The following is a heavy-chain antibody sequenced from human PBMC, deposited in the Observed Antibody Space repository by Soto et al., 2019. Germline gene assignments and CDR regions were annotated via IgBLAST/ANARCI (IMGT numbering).Heavy chain of an antibody. J-gene: IGHJ4*02. D-gene: IGHD3-3*01. CDR1: GYTLTELS. V-gene: IGHV1-24*01. CDR2: FDPEDGET. CDR3: ATIGEIXLDY. Sequence: ASVKVSCKVSGYTLTELSMPWVRQAPGKGLEWMGGFDPEDGETIYAXXXQGRVTMTEDTSTDTAYMELSSLRSEDTXVYYCATIGEIXLDYXGQGTLVTVSX.